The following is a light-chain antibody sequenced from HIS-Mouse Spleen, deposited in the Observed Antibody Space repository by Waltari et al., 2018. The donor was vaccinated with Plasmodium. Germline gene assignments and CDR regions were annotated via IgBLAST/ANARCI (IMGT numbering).Light chain of an antibody. Sequence: QSVLTQPPSVSAAPGQKVTISCSGSSSNIGNNYVSWYQQLPGTAPKLLIYDKNKRPSGIPDRFSGSKSGTSATLGITGLQTGYEADYYCGTWDSSLSVVFGGGTKLTVL. CDR2: DKN. V-gene: IGLV1-51*01. CDR3: GTWDSSLSVV. J-gene: IGLJ2*01. CDR1: SSNIGNNY.